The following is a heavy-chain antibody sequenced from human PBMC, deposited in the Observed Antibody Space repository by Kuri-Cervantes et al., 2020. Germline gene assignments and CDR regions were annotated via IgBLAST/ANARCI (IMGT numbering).Heavy chain of an antibody. CDR3: AKDLTSDIVVVPAAPAMDY. CDR2: IWYDGSNK. CDR1: GFTFSTYW. Sequence: GESLKISCAASGFTFSTYWMSWVRQAPGKGLEWVAVIWYDGSNKYYADSVKGRFTISRDNSKNTLYLQMNSLRAEDTAVYYCAKDLTSDIVVVPAAPAMDYWGQGTLVTVSS. J-gene: IGHJ4*02. V-gene: IGHV3-33*06. D-gene: IGHD2-2*01.